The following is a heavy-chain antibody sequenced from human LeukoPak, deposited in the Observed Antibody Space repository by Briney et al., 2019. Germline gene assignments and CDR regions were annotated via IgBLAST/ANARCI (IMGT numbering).Heavy chain of an antibody. J-gene: IGHJ4*02. Sequence: GGSLRLSCGASGFTFSSYAMSWVRQAPGKGLEWVSAISGSGGSTYYADSVKGRFTISRDNSKNTLYLQMNSLRAEDTAVYYCAKARIQLWDVDYWGQGTLVTVSS. D-gene: IGHD5-18*01. CDR2: ISGSGGST. V-gene: IGHV3-23*01. CDR3: AKARIQLWDVDY. CDR1: GFTFSSYA.